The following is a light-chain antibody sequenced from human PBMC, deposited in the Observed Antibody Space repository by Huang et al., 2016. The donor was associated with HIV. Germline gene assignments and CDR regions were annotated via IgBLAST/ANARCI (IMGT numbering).Light chain of an antibody. CDR1: QSVGTY. V-gene: IGKV1-39*01. Sequence: IQMTHSPTSLSASVGDRVFISCRTSQSVGTYLNWYQQKPGKAPKLLISSASTLHNGVPSRFSGGGSGTVFTLTIRGLQFDDFATYFCQQSYGALSSFGPGTQL. CDR2: SAS. CDR3: QQSYGALSS. J-gene: IGKJ5*01.